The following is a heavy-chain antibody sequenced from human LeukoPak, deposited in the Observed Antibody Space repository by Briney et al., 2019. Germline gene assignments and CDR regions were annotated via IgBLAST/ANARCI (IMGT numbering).Heavy chain of an antibody. V-gene: IGHV1-8*01. J-gene: IGHJ5*02. CDR1: GYTFTSYD. D-gene: IGHD4-11*01. Sequence: ASVKVSCKASGYTFTSYDIHWVRQATGQGLEWMGWMNPNSGNTGYAQKFQGRVTMTRNTSISTAYMELSSLRSEDTAVYYCARDPSNYVNWFDPWGQGTLVTVSS. CDR3: ARDPSNYVNWFDP. CDR2: MNPNSGNT.